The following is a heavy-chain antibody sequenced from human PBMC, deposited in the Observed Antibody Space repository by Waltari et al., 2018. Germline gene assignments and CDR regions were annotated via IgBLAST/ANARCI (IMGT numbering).Heavy chain of an antibody. V-gene: IGHV1-69*04. CDR3: AREIVVPAAPYYYYMDV. D-gene: IGHD2-2*01. CDR1: GGTFSSYA. Sequence: QVQLVQSGAEVKKPGSSVKVSCKASGGTFSSYAISWVRQAPGQGLEWMGGIIPILGIANYAQKFQGRVTITADESTSTAYMELSSLRSEDTAVYYCAREIVVPAAPYYYYMDVWGKGTTVTVSS. J-gene: IGHJ6*03. CDR2: IIPILGIA.